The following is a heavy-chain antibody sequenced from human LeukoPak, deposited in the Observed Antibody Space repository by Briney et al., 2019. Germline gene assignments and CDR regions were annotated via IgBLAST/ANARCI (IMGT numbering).Heavy chain of an antibody. V-gene: IGHV1-46*01. D-gene: IGHD6-13*01. CDR1: GYTFTSYY. CDR3: ATPAGMDLYYFDY. J-gene: IGHJ4*02. CDR2: INPSGGST. Sequence: GASVKVSCKASGYTFTSYYMHWVRQAPGQGLEWMGIINPSGGSTSYAQKFQGRVTMTRDTSTSTVYMELSSPRSEDTAVYYCATPAGMDLYYFDYWGQGTLVTVSS.